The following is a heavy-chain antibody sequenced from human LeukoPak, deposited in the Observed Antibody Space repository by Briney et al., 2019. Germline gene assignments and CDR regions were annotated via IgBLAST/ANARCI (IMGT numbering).Heavy chain of an antibody. CDR2: IYHSGST. CDR1: GSSISSGYY. D-gene: IGHD3-22*01. V-gene: IGHV4-38-2*01. CDR3: ARIYYYDSSGSVDAFDI. Sequence: SETLSLTCAVSGSSISSGYYWGWIRQPPGKGLEWIGSIYHSGSTYYNPSLKSRVTISVDTSKNQFSLKLSSVTAADPAVYYCARIYYYDSSGSVDAFDIWGQGTMVTVSS. J-gene: IGHJ3*02.